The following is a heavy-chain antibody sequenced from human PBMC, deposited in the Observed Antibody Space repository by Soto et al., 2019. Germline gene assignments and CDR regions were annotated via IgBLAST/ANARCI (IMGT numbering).Heavy chain of an antibody. CDR1: GGSISSSSYY. V-gene: IGHV4-39*01. CDR2: IHYSGST. CDR3: ARHNYDFWSAYLD. Sequence: SETLSLTCTVSGGSISSSSYYWGWIRQPPGKGLEWIGSIHYSGSTYYNPSLKSRVTISVDTSKNQLSLKLSSVTAADTALYYCARHNYDFWSAYLDWGQGALVT. D-gene: IGHD3-3*01. J-gene: IGHJ4*02.